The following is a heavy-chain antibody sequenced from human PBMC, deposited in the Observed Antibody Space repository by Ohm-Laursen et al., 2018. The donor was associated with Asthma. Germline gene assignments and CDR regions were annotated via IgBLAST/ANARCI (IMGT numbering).Heavy chain of an antibody. CDR1: GFAFSNIW. CDR2: ITSERSGGTR. J-gene: IGHJ3*01. D-gene: IGHD1-14*01. V-gene: IGHV3-15*01. CDR3: ATCNQYNAFDL. Sequence: GSLRLSCTASGFAFSNIWMTWVRQSPGKGLEWVGRITSERSGGTRAYAAPVKDRFTISRDDSKTTLYLQMNSLETEDTAVYFCATCNQYNAFDLWGQGTMVTVSS.